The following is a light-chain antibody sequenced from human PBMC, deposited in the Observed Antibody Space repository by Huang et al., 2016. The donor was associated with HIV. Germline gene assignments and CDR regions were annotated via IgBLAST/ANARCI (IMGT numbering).Light chain of an antibody. V-gene: IGKV4-1*01. Sequence: DIVMTQSPDSLAVSPGERATINCKSSQTVLYSINKKNYLAWFQKKPGRPPKFLIYCATTREAGVPDRFSGSGSGTDFTLTINNLQAEDVAVYFCLQYYSVPQTFGHGTKVEIK. CDR3: LQYYSVPQT. CDR2: CAT. CDR1: QTVLYSINKKNY. J-gene: IGKJ1*01.